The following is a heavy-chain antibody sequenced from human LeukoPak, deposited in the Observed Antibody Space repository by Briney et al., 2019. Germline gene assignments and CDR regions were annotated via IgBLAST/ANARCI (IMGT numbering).Heavy chain of an antibody. D-gene: IGHD3/OR15-3a*01. CDR1: GGSISTYY. CDR2: IYNSGST. Sequence: PWETLSLTCTVSGGSISTYYWSWIRQPPGKGLEWIGYIYNSGSTNYNPSLKSRVTISVDTSKNKFSLQLSSVTAADSAGYYCAIGGTYDLGTFYCDYWGQGTLVTVSS. V-gene: IGHV4-59*01. CDR3: AIGGTYDLGTFYCDY. J-gene: IGHJ4*02.